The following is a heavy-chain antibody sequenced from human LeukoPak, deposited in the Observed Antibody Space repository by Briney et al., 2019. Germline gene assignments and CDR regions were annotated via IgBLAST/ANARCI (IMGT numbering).Heavy chain of an antibody. V-gene: IGHV3-23*01. J-gene: IGHJ4*02. CDR1: GFTFSSYA. CDR2: ISGSGGST. Sequence: PGGSLRLSCAASGFTFSSYAMSWVRQAPGKGLEWVSAISGSGGSTYYADSVKGRFTISRDNSKNTLYLQMNSLRAEDTAVYYCAKMVPYYYDSSGYYPDWGQGTLVTVSS. D-gene: IGHD3-22*01. CDR3: AKMVPYYYDSSGYYPD.